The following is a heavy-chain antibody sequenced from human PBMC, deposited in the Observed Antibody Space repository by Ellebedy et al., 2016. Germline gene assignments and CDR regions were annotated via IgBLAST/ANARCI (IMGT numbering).Heavy chain of an antibody. CDR1: GFTFNTYW. CDR2: IHTDGSTT. CDR3: VKDAKFCSGGGCYARSYWYFDL. D-gene: IGHD2-15*01. J-gene: IGHJ2*01. V-gene: IGHV3-74*03. Sequence: GESLKISCAASGFTFNTYWMAWVRQAPGKGLEWVSRIHTDGSTTMYAGSLKGRFTISRDNAKGSLSLQMHSLRAEDTALYYCVKDAKFCSGGGCYARSYWYFDLWGRGTLVTVSS.